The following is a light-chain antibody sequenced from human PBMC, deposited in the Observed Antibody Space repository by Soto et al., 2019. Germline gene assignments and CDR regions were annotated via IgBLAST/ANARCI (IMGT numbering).Light chain of an antibody. Sequence: QSVLTQPPSVSAAPGQKVTISCSGSSSNIGNNYVSWYRQFPGTAPKLLIYDINKRPSGIPDRFSGSKSGTSATLGITGLQTGDEADYYCGAWDSSLSVWVFSGGTKLTVL. CDR1: SSNIGNNY. V-gene: IGLV1-51*01. J-gene: IGLJ3*02. CDR2: DIN. CDR3: GAWDSSLSVWV.